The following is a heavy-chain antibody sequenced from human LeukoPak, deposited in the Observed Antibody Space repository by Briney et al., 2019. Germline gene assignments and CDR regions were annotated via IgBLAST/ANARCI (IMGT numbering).Heavy chain of an antibody. CDR3: ARQGSGWINWFDP. Sequence: SQTLSLTCAISGDSVSSNSAVWNWIRQSPSRGLEWLGRTYYRSKWYNDYAVSVKSRITISPDTSKNQFSLQLNSVTPEDTAVYYCARQGSGWINWFDPWGQGTLVTVSS. D-gene: IGHD6-19*01. CDR1: GDSVSSNSAV. V-gene: IGHV6-1*01. J-gene: IGHJ5*02. CDR2: TYYRSKWYN.